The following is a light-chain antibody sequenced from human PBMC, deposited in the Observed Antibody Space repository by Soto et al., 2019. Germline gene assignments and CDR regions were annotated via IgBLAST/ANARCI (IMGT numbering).Light chain of an antibody. CDR3: QQYCSSLYT. V-gene: IGKV3-20*01. CDR2: DAS. CDR1: QSVSSSY. Sequence: EIVLTQSPGTLSLSPGERATLSCRASQSVSSSYLAWYQQKPGQAPRLLIYDASSRATGIPDRFSGSGSGTDFTLTISRLVPEDFAVYYCQQYCSSLYTFGQGTKLEIK. J-gene: IGKJ2*01.